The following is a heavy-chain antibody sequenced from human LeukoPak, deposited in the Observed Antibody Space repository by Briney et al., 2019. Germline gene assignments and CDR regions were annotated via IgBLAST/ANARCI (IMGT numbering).Heavy chain of an antibody. CDR3: ARLEGTMVRGATPPSY. CDR2: INPSGGST. CDR1: GYTFTSYY. V-gene: IGHV1-46*01. J-gene: IGHJ4*02. D-gene: IGHD3-10*01. Sequence: ASVKVSCKASGYTFTSYYMHWVRQAPGQGLEWMGIINPSGGSTSYAQKFQGRVTMTRDTSTSTVYMELSSLRSEDTAVYYCARLEGTMVRGATPPSYWGQGTLVTVSS.